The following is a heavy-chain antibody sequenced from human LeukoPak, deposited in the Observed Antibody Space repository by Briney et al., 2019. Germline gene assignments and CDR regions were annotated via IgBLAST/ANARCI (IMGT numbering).Heavy chain of an antibody. J-gene: IGHJ4*02. CDR3: ASGGYYYDSSGYSLRY. V-gene: IGHV1-2*02. D-gene: IGHD3-22*01. Sequence: ASVKVSCKASGYTFTGYYMHWVRQAPGQGLGWMGWINPNSGGTNYAQKFQGRVTMTRDTSISTAYMELSRLRSDDTAVYYCASGGYYYDSSGYSLRYWGQGTLVTVSS. CDR1: GYTFTGYY. CDR2: INPNSGGT.